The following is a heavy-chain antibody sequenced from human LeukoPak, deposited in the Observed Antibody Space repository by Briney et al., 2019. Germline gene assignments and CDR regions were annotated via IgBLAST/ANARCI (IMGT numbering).Heavy chain of an antibody. D-gene: IGHD2-8*02. V-gene: IGHV3-69-1*01. CDR2: LSSGRSP. CDR1: GFAISTYA. Sequence: PGGSLRLSCAASGFAISTYAMAWVRRAPGKGLEWISSLSSGRSPSYSDSLEGRLTMSSDNARNTLYLQMDNLRGEDTAMYYCARQLGYCAAGTCYFDSCGHGTQVTVSS. J-gene: IGHJ4*01. CDR3: ARQLGYCAAGTCYFDS.